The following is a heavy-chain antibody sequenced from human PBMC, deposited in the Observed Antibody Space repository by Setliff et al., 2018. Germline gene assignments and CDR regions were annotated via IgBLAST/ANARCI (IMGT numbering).Heavy chain of an antibody. CDR3: AKGGDWDDQHYAFDI. CDR1: GFTLSSYW. V-gene: IGHV3-7*03. D-gene: IGHD1-1*01. J-gene: IGHJ3*02. CDR2: IRDDGSEK. Sequence: PGGSLRLSCAASGFTLSSYWMNWVRQAPGKGLDWVATIRDDGSEKYYVDSVRGRFSVSRDNSKKSVYLQINDLRAEDTALYFCAKGGDWDDQHYAFDIWGQGTMVTVSS.